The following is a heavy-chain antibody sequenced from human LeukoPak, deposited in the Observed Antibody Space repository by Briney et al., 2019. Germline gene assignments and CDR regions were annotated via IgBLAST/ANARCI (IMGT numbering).Heavy chain of an antibody. V-gene: IGHV3-48*02. CDR3: ATNLLGMATTTGGY. CDR2: ISSSSSTI. J-gene: IGHJ4*02. D-gene: IGHD5-24*01. CDR1: GFTFSSYS. Sequence: GGSLRLSCAASGFTFSSYSMTWVRQAPGKGLEWVSYISSSSSTIYYADSVKGRFTISRDNAKNSLYLQMNSLRDEDTAVYYCATNLLGMATTTGGYWGQGTLVTVSS.